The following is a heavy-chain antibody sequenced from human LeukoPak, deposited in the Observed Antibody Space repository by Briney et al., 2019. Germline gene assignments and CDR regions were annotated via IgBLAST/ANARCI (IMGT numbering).Heavy chain of an antibody. CDR2: IWYDGSNK. CDR1: GFTFSSYG. J-gene: IGHJ3*02. Sequence: GGSLRLSCAASGFTFSSYGMHWVRQAPGKGLEWVAVIWYDGSNKYYADSVKGRFTISRDNSKNTLYLQMNSLRVEDTAVYYCARGQEYCAGDCYLHDAFDIWGQGTMVTVSS. D-gene: IGHD2-21*02. V-gene: IGHV3-33*01. CDR3: ARGQEYCAGDCYLHDAFDI.